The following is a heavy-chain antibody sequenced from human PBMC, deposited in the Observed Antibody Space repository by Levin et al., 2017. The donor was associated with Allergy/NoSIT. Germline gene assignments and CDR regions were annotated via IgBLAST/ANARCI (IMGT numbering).Heavy chain of an antibody. D-gene: IGHD3-10*01. J-gene: IGHJ3*02. CDR2: ISGSGGGT. V-gene: IGHV3-23*01. Sequence: QTGGSLRLSCAASGFIFSTYAMSWVRQAPGKGLEWVSVISGSGGGTYYADAVKGRFTVSRDNSKNTLYLQMNSLRAEDPAVYYCAKIWFGELFGAFDIWGQGTMVTVSS. CDR1: GFIFSTYA. CDR3: AKIWFGELFGAFDI.